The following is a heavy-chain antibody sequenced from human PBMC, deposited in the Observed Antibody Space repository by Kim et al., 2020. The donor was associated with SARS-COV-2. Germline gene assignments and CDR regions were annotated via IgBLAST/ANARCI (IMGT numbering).Heavy chain of an antibody. CDR1: GGSFSGYY. CDR3: ARAIRWGYDSSGYPTQFDY. V-gene: IGHV4-34*01. J-gene: IGHJ4*02. D-gene: IGHD3-22*01. CDR2: INHSGST. Sequence: SETLSLTCAVYGGSFSGYYWSWIRQPPGKGLEWIGEINHSGSTNYNPSLKSRVTISVDTSKNQFSLKLSSVTAADTAVYYCARAIRWGYDSSGYPTQFDYWGQGTLVTVSS.